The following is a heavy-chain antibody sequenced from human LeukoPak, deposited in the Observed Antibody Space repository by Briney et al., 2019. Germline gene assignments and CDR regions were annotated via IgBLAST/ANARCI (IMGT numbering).Heavy chain of an antibody. J-gene: IGHJ4*02. Sequence: GGSLRLSCAASGFTVSSNYMSWVRQAPGKGLEWVSVIYSGGSTFYADSVRGRFTISRDNSKNTPYLQMNSLRAEDTAVYYCATSFISGWYDYWGQGTLVTVSS. CDR2: IYSGGST. V-gene: IGHV3-53*01. CDR3: ATSFISGWYDY. D-gene: IGHD6-19*01. CDR1: GFTVSSNY.